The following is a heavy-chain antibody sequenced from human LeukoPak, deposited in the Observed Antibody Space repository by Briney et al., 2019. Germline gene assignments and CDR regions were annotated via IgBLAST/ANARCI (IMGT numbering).Heavy chain of an antibody. CDR3: ARAINLIRYFDWSHYYYYMDV. V-gene: IGHV3-7*01. Sequence: GGSLRLSCTASEFIFSSYWMSWVRQAPGKGLEWVANIKQDGSEEHYVDSVKGRFTLSRDNAKNSLYLQMNSLRAEDTAVYYWARAINLIRYFDWSHYYYYMDVWGKGTTVTISS. CDR2: IKQDGSEE. CDR1: EFIFSSYW. J-gene: IGHJ6*03. D-gene: IGHD3-9*01.